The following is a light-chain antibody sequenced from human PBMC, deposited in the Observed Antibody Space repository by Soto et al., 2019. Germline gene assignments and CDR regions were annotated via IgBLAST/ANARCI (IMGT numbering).Light chain of an antibody. CDR2: EVS. CDR1: SSDVGGYNY. Sequence: QSVLTQPASVSGSPGQSITISCTGTSSDVGGYNYVSWYQQHPGKAPKLMIYEVSNRPSGVSNRFSGSKSGSTASLTISGLQAEDEADYYCSSYTSSSTLVFGTGTKATVL. CDR3: SSYTSSSTLV. V-gene: IGLV2-14*01. J-gene: IGLJ1*01.